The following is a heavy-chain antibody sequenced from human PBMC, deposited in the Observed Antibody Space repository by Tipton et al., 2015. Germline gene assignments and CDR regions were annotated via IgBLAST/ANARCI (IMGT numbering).Heavy chain of an antibody. J-gene: IGHJ6*02. Sequence: SLRLSCAASGFTFNNYAMNWVRQAAGKGLEWVSTISGGGLSTYYADSVKGRFTISRDNSKNTLYLQMNSLRAEDTAVYYCARDFQYYYYGMDVWGQGATVTVSS. V-gene: IGHV3-23*01. CDR2: ISGGGLST. CDR1: GFTFNNYA. CDR3: ARDFQYYYYGMDV.